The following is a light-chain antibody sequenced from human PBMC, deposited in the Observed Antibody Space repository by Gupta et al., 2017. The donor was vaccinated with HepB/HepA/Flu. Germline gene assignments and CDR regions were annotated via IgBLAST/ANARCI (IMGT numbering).Light chain of an antibody. CDR3: SSDTTSTTVV. CDR1: SSDVGGYDY. V-gene: IGLV2-14*03. CDR2: DVS. J-gene: IGLJ2*01. Sequence: QSALTQPASVSGSPGQSITISCTGTSSDVGGYDYVSWYQQHQGKAPKLMIYDVSNRPSGVSNRFSGSQTGNTASLTISGLQAEDEADYYCSSDTTSTTVVFGGGTKLTVL.